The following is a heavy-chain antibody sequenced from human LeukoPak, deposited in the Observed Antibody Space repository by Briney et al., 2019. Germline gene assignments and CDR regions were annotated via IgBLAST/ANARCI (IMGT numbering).Heavy chain of an antibody. Sequence: RGESLKISCKGSGYGFTNYWIGWVRQMPGKGLEWMGIIYPGDSDTRYSPSFQGQVTISADKSISTAYLQWSSLKASDTAMYYCARLLAAAGLYYFDYWGQGTLVTVSS. J-gene: IGHJ4*02. CDR1: GYGFTNYW. CDR3: ARLLAAAGLYYFDY. D-gene: IGHD6-13*01. V-gene: IGHV5-51*01. CDR2: IYPGDSDT.